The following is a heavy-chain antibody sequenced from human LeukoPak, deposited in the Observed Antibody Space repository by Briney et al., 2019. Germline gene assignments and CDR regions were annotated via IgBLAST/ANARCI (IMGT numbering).Heavy chain of an antibody. CDR1: GGSISSYY. D-gene: IGHD3-22*01. V-gene: IGHV4-34*01. CDR3: ARGPEYYYDSSGYYGGWFDP. J-gene: IGHJ5*02. CDR2: INHGGST. Sequence: SETLSLTCTVSGGSISSYYWSWIRQPPGKGLEWIGEINHGGSTNYNPSLKSRVTISVDTSKNQFSLKLSSVTAADTAVYYCARGPEYYYDSSGYYGGWFDPWGQGTLVTVSS.